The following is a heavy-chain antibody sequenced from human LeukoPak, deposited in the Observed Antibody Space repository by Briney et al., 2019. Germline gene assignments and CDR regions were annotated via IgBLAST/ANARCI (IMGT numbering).Heavy chain of an antibody. CDR2: INPSDDTT. D-gene: IGHD6-19*01. V-gene: IGHV1-46*01. CDR3: ARDLRHHSGIAVSPFDY. CDR1: GYSFTRCY. Sequence: ASVKLSCKASGYSFTRCYLHWVRQAPGQGLEWMGIINPSDDTTTHAQKFQGRVTMTSDTSTSTAYMELSSLRSEDTAVYYCARDLRHHSGIAVSPFDYWGQGTLVTVSS. J-gene: IGHJ4*02.